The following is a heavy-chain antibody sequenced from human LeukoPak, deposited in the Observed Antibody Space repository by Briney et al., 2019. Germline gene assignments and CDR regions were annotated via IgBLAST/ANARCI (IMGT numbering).Heavy chain of an antibody. CDR3: AAYSPPNY. Sequence: PGGSLRLSCAASGFTFSNYSMNWVRRAPGKGLEWVSYISSSSTTIYYADSVKGRFTISRDNAKNSLYLQMNSLRAENTAVYHCAAYSPPNYWGQGALVTVSS. CDR2: ISSSSTTI. CDR1: GFTFSNYS. V-gene: IGHV3-48*01. D-gene: IGHD6-13*01. J-gene: IGHJ4*02.